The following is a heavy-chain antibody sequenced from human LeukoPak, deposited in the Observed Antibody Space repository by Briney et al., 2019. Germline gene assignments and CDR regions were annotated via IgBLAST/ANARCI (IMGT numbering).Heavy chain of an antibody. J-gene: IGHJ6*03. Sequence: SETLSLTCTVSGGSISSYYWSWIRQPPGKGLEWIGYIYYSGSTNYNPSLKSRVTISVDTSKNQFSLKLSSVTAADTAVYYCARGTSGQGYRPPFYYYYYMDVWGKGTTVTVSS. V-gene: IGHV4-59*01. CDR1: GGSISSYY. CDR2: IYYSGST. D-gene: IGHD5-18*01. CDR3: ARGTSGQGYRPPFYYYYYMDV.